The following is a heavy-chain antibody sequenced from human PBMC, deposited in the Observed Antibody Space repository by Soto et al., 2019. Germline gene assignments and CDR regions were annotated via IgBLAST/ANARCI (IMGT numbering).Heavy chain of an antibody. V-gene: IGHV1-2*02. CDR3: ARAGCSSTSCYGDYYYYGMDV. CDR2: INPNSGGT. J-gene: IGHJ6*02. D-gene: IGHD2-2*01. Sequence: VRQAPGQGLEWMGWINPNSGGTNYAQKFQGRVTMTRDTSISTAYMELSRLRSDDTAVYYCARAGCSSTSCYGDYYYYGMDVWGQGTTVTVSS.